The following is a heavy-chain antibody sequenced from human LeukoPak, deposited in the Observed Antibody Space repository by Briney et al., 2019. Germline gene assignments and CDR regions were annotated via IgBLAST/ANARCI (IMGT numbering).Heavy chain of an antibody. Sequence: PGGSLRLSCTASGFTLSSYEMSWIRQAPGKGLEWVSSIDYSGGDTHYADSVKGRFTISRDNAKNSLYLQMNSLRAEDTAVYYCARYPGYDSSGYYTSDNWFDPWGQGTLVTVSS. J-gene: IGHJ5*02. CDR2: IDYSGGDT. CDR3: ARYPGYDSSGYYTSDNWFDP. CDR1: GFTLSSYE. V-gene: IGHV3-48*03. D-gene: IGHD3-22*01.